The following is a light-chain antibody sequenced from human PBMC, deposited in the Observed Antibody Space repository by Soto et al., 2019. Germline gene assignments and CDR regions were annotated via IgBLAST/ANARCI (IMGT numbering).Light chain of an antibody. Sequence: IVMTQSPATLSMSPGERATLSWRASQSVSSSYLAWDQQKPGQAPRLLIYGASSRATGIPDRFSGSGSGTDFTLTISRLEPEDFAVYYCQQYGSSPPITFGQGTRLEIK. V-gene: IGKV3-20*01. J-gene: IGKJ5*01. CDR2: GAS. CDR3: QQYGSSPPIT. CDR1: QSVSSSY.